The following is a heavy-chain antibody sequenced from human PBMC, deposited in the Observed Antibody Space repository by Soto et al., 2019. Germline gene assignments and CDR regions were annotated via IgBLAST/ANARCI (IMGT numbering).Heavy chain of an antibody. Sequence: PSETLSLTCTVSGGSISSSNYYWGWIRQPPGKGLELIGSIYYSGSTYYNPSLKSRVTISVDTSKNQFSLKLSSVTAADTAVYYCAGAHTPYYCSSMSCSYFDYWGQGILVTVSS. CDR3: AGAHTPYYCSSMSCSYFDY. J-gene: IGHJ4*02. CDR2: IYYSGST. D-gene: IGHD2-2*01. V-gene: IGHV4-39*01. CDR1: GGSISSSNYY.